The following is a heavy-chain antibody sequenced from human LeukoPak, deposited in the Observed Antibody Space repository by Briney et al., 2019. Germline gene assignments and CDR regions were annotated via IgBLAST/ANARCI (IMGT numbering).Heavy chain of an antibody. J-gene: IGHJ3*02. CDR1: GGSISSGSYY. CDR3: ARPRKYYDSSGSYDAFDI. D-gene: IGHD3-22*01. Sequence: KPSQTLSLTCTVSGGSISSGSYYWGWIRQPPGKGLEWIGNIYYSGSTYYNPSLKSRVTISVDTSKNQFSLKLSSVTAADTAVYYCARPRKYYDSSGSYDAFDIWGQGTMVTVSS. CDR2: IYYSGST. V-gene: IGHV4-39*01.